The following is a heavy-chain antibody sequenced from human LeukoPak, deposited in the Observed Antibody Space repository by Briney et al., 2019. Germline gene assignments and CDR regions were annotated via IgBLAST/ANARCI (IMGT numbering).Heavy chain of an antibody. CDR2: IYHSGST. V-gene: IGHV4-30-2*01. Sequence: SEALSLTCAVSGGSLSSGGYYWSWIRQPPGKGLGWIGYIYHSGSTYYNPSLKSRVTISVDRSKNQFSLKLSSVTAADTAVYYCAGHLSLVTPRDAFDIWGQGTMVTVSS. CDR1: GGSLSSGGYY. J-gene: IGHJ3*02. CDR3: AGHLSLVTPRDAFDI. D-gene: IGHD4-23*01.